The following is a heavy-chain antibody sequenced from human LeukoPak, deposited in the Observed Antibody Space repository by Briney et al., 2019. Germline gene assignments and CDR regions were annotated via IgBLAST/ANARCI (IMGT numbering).Heavy chain of an antibody. Sequence: SEILSLTCTVSGGSISSSSNFWGWIRQPPGKGLEWIGSISYSGSTYYNPSLKSRVTISVDTSKNQFSLKLSSVTAADTAVYYCARLTPYSGGPLGDYWGQGTLVTVSS. CDR3: ARLTPYSGGPLGDY. CDR2: ISYSGST. D-gene: IGHD1-26*01. J-gene: IGHJ4*02. V-gene: IGHV4-39*01. CDR1: GGSISSSSNF.